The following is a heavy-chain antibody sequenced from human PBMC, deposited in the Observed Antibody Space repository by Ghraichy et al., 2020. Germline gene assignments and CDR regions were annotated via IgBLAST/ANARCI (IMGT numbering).Heavy chain of an antibody. CDR1: GGTISSGGYY. CDR3: ARRSGYIVGGMDV. J-gene: IGHJ6*02. V-gene: IGHV4-31*03. D-gene: IGHD3-3*01. CDR2: SYYSGST. Sequence: SETLSLTCTVSGGTISSGGYYWSWIRQHPGKGLEWIGYSYYSGSTSYNPSLKSRVTISVDTSKNQFSLKLSSVTAADTAVYYCARRSGYIVGGMDVWGQGNTVTVSS.